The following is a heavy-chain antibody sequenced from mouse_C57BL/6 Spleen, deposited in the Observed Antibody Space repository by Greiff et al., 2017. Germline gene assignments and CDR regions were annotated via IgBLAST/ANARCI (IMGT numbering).Heavy chain of an antibody. V-gene: IGHV5-17*01. CDR1: GFTLSAYG. CDR2: ISSGRSTI. Sequence: DVQLQESGGGLVKPGGSLKLSCAASGFTLSAYGMHWVRHAPEKGLEWVAYISSGRSTIYYADTVKGRFTISRDNAKKNLFLQRTSLGSEDTAMYYCARPLGSSSWFAYWGQGTLVTVSA. CDR3: ARPLGSSSWFAY. J-gene: IGHJ3*01. D-gene: IGHD1-1*01.